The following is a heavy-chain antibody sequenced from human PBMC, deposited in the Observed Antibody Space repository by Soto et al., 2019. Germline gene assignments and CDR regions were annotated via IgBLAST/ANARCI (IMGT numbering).Heavy chain of an antibody. D-gene: IGHD6-6*01. CDR3: ARQVVAARPNYYYGMDV. V-gene: IGHV4-39*01. Sequence: TLSLTCTVSGGSISSSSYYWGWIRQPPGKGLEWIGSIYYSGSTYYNPSLKSRVTISVDTSKNQFSLKLSSVTAADTAVYYCARQVVAARPNYYYGMDVWGQGTTVTVSS. CDR2: IYYSGST. J-gene: IGHJ6*02. CDR1: GGSISSSSYY.